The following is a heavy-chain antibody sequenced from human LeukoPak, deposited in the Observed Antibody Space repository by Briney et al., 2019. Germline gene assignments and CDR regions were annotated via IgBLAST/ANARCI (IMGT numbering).Heavy chain of an antibody. Sequence: RGSLRLSCVASGFPFSSYWTTWVRQAPGKGLEWVANIKQDGSEKSYVDSVKGRFTISRDNAKNSLYLQMNSLRAEDTAIYYCTRVGYIDEGIDYWGQGTLVTVSS. CDR3: TRVGYIDEGIDY. J-gene: IGHJ4*02. CDR1: GFPFSSYW. V-gene: IGHV3-7*04. D-gene: IGHD5-24*01. CDR2: IKQDGSEK.